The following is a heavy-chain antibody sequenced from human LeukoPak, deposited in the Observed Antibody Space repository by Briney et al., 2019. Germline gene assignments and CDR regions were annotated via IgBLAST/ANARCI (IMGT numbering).Heavy chain of an antibody. D-gene: IGHD2-2*02. V-gene: IGHV4-39*01. CDR3: ARHCSSTNCYMESPGTENYYYYYMDV. J-gene: IGHJ6*03. Sequence: PSETLSLTCTVSGGSISSSDYYWGWIRQPPGKGLEWIGSIYYSGSTYYTPSLKSRVTISVDTSKNQFSLKLSSVTAADTAVYYCARHCSSTNCYMESPGTENYYYYYMDVWGKGTTVTVSS. CDR2: IYYSGST. CDR1: GGSISSSDYY.